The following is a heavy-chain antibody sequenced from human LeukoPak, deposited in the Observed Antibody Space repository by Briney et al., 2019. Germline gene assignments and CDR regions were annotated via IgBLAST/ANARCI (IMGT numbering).Heavy chain of an antibody. D-gene: IGHD3-10*01. CDR2: ISSSGSTI. J-gene: IGHJ3*02. Sequence: KAGGSLRLSCAASGFTFSDYYMSWIRQAPGKGLEWVACISSSGSTIYYADSVKGRFTISRDNAKNSLYLQMNSLRAEDTAVYYCARGVRRLWFGEPTGAFDIWGQGTMVTVSS. V-gene: IGHV3-11*04. CDR1: GFTFSDYY. CDR3: ARGVRRLWFGEPTGAFDI.